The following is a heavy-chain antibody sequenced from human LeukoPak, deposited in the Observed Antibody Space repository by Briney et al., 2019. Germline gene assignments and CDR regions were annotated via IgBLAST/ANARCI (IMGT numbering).Heavy chain of an antibody. CDR2: INSGGSGT. CDR3: ARDSAYCSGTSCYTSQHILPLNLYNYYFGMDV. Sequence: HAGGSLRLSCAASGFNFASNWMHWVRHTPGKGLVWVSRINSGGSGTSYADSVEGRFTISRDNAKNTLYLQMNSLRAEDTAVYYCARDSAYCSGTSCYTSQHILPLNLYNYYFGMDVWGQGTTVTVSS. V-gene: IGHV3-74*01. CDR1: GFNFASNW. D-gene: IGHD2-2*01. J-gene: IGHJ6*02.